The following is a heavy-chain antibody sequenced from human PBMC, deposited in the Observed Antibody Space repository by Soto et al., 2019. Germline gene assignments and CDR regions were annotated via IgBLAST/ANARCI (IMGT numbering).Heavy chain of an antibody. CDR3: VWWRKYVDY. V-gene: IGHV1-46*01. CDR2: INPDGAPI. CDR1: GYTFTSYY. D-gene: IGHD2-21*01. Sequence: QVQLVHAGAEVKKPGASVKVSCKPSGYTFTSYYMHWVRQAPGQGLEWMGIINPDGAPINNAQKFQGRFTITSDTSTRTAYMPLNSLRSEVMAGYYCVWWRKYVDYWCQGTLVTVSS. J-gene: IGHJ4*02.